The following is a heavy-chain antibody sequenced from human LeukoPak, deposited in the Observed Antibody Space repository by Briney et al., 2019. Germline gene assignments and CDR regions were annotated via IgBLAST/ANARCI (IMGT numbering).Heavy chain of an antibody. CDR2: INQDGSEK. V-gene: IGHV3-7*04. Sequence: GGSLRLSCAASRFTFSSYWMSWVRQAPGKGLEWVANINQDGSEKYSVDSVKGRFTISRDNAKNSLYLQMNSLRAEDTAVYYCARAYYFDSRNYYNPTSSFDYWGQGTLVTVSS. CDR1: RFTFSSYW. D-gene: IGHD3-10*01. CDR3: ARAYYFDSRNYYNPTSSFDY. J-gene: IGHJ4*02.